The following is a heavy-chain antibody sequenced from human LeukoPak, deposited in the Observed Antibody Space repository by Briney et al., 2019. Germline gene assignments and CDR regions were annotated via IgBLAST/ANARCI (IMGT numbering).Heavy chain of an antibody. D-gene: IGHD3-10*01. CDR1: LFTFSSYA. CDR2: ISGSGGGT. CDR3: ANTRFGELGYFDY. J-gene: IGHJ4*02. Sequence: PGGSLRLSCAVSLFTFSSYAMSWGREAPGKGLESFTAISGSGGGTYYAATVKCRFTIPRDNSKKTLYLPRNSARAQATAVHCIANTRFGELGYFDYWGKGNLVSVFS. V-gene: IGHV3-23*01.